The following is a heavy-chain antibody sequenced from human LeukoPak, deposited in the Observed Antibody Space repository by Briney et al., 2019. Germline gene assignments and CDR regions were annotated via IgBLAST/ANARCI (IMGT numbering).Heavy chain of an antibody. CDR1: GFTFSDYY. CDR2: IRYDGSNK. Sequence: GGSLRLSCAASGFTFSDYYMSWIRQAPGKGLEWVAFIRYDGSNKYYADSVKGRFTISRDNSKNTLYLQMNSLRAEDTAVYYCAKDSGASSSWYFVYWGQGTLVTVSS. V-gene: IGHV3-30*02. CDR3: AKDSGASSSWYFVY. J-gene: IGHJ4*02. D-gene: IGHD6-13*01.